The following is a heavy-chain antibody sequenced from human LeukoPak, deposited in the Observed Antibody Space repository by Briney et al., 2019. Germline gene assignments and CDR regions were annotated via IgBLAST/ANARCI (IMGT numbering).Heavy chain of an antibody. J-gene: IGHJ6*02. CDR2: IHRDGNNI. CDR1: GFTFDTYW. Sequence: GGSLRLSCAASGFTFDTYWMHWVRQAPGKGLVWVSRIHRDGNNINYADFVQGRFTVSRDNAKNTLYLQMHSLRVEDTAMYYCARGLRDRYGMDVWGQGTTVTVSS. V-gene: IGHV3-74*01. CDR3: ARGLRDRYGMDV.